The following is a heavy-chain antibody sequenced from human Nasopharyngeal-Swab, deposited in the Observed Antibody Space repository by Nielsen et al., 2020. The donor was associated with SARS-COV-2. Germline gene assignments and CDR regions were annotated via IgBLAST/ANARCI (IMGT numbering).Heavy chain of an antibody. D-gene: IGHD2-2*01. CDR3: AGYCSSTSCSRNYYYYYMDV. Sequence: GESLKISCAASGFTFSSYSMNWVRQAPGKGLEWVSYISSSSTIYYADSVKGRFTISRDNAKNSLYLQMNSLRAEDTAMYYCAGYCSSTSCSRNYYYYYMDVWGKGTTVTVSS. CDR2: ISSSSTI. V-gene: IGHV3-48*04. CDR1: GFTFSSYS. J-gene: IGHJ6*03.